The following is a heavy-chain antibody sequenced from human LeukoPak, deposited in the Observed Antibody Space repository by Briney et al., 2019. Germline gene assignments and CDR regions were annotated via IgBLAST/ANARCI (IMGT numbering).Heavy chain of an antibody. V-gene: IGHV4-39*07. J-gene: IGHJ4*02. CDR2: IYTSGST. CDR1: GGSISSSSYY. CDR3: ARDVVAAVGTWDY. D-gene: IGHD6-13*01. Sequence: PSETLSLTCTVSGGSISSSSYYWGWIRQPPGKGLEWIGRIYTSGSTNYNPSLNSRVTMSVDTSKNQFSLKLSSVTAADTAVYYCARDVVAAVGTWDYWGQGTLVTVSS.